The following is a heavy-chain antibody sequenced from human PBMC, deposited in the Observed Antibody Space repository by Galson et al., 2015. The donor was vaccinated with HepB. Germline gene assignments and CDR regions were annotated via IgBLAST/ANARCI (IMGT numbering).Heavy chain of an antibody. CDR2: FDPEDGET. Sequence: SVKVSCKVSGYTLTELSMHWVRQAPGKGLEWMGGFDPEDGETIYAQKFQGRVTMTEDTSTDTAYMELSSLRSEDTAVYYCATFDIVATIGIAVAGPFDYWGQGTLVTVSS. D-gene: IGHD5-12*01. J-gene: IGHJ4*02. CDR1: GYTLTELS. V-gene: IGHV1-24*01. CDR3: ATFDIVATIGIAVAGPFDY.